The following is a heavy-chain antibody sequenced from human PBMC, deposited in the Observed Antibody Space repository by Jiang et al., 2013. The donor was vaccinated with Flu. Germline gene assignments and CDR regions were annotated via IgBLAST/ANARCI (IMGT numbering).Heavy chain of an antibody. J-gene: IGHJ4*02. D-gene: IGHD6-6*01. CDR3: ATFEYSSSYAFFDY. V-gene: IGHV4-59*08. CDR1: GGSISSYY. CDR2: IYYSGST. Sequence: GPGLVKPSETLSLTCTVSGGSISSYYWSWIRQPPGKGLEWIGYIYYSGSTNYNPSLKSRVTISVDTSKNQFSLKLSSVTAADTAVYYCATFEYSSSYAFFDYWGQGTLVTVSS.